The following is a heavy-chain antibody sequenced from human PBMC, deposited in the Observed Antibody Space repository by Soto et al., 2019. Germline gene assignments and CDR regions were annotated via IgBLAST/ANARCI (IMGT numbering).Heavy chain of an antibody. CDR2: IYYGGST. Sequence: PSETLSLTCTVSGGSISSGGYYWSWIRQHPGKGLEWIGYIYYGGSTYYNPSLKSRVTISVDTSKNQFSLKLSSVTAADTAVYYCARDRRVGGAFDIWGQGTMVTVSS. D-gene: IGHD3-10*01. J-gene: IGHJ3*02. CDR1: GGSISSGGYY. V-gene: IGHV4-31*03. CDR3: ARDRRVGGAFDI.